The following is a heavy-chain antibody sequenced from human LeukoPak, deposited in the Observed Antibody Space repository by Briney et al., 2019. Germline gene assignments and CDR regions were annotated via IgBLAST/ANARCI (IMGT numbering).Heavy chain of an antibody. CDR1: GYTFTSYD. D-gene: IGHD3-3*01. J-gene: IGHJ5*02. CDR3: TTPDPYSSDKSGYYS. V-gene: IGHV1-8*01. Sequence: ASVKVSCKASGYTFTSYDINWVRQATGQGLEWMGWMNPNSGNTGYAQKFQGRVTMTRNTSISTAYMELSSLRSEDTAVYYCTTPDPYSSDKSGYYSWGQGTLVTVSS. CDR2: MNPNSGNT.